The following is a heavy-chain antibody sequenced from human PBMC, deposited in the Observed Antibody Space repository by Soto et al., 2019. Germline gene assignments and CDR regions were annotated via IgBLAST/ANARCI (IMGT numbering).Heavy chain of an antibody. D-gene: IGHD6-25*01. Sequence: GGSLRLSCAASGFAFNDYYMSWIRQAPGKGLEWVSYISETAKKTEYADSVKGRFTISREDATNSVFLHMTSLRVEDTAVYYCARDSPNSGIRWPPLDFDYWGQGTLVTVSS. CDR3: ARDSPNSGIRWPPLDFDY. J-gene: IGHJ4*02. CDR1: GFAFNDYY. CDR2: ISETAKKT. V-gene: IGHV3-11*01.